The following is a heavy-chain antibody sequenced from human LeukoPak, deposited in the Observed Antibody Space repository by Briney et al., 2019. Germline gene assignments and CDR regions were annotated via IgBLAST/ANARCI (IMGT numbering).Heavy chain of an antibody. CDR2: ISYDGSNK. V-gene: IGHV3-30*04. D-gene: IGHD6-19*01. CDR3: ARGKQQWLVRRWTGQYY. CDR1: GFTFRSYA. J-gene: IGHJ4*02. Sequence: PGGSLRLSCAASGFTFRSYAMHWFRQAPGKGLEWVAVISYDGSNKYYADSVKGRFTISRDNSKNTLDLQMNSLRAEDTAVYYGARGKQQWLVRRWTGQYYWGQGTLLVVSS.